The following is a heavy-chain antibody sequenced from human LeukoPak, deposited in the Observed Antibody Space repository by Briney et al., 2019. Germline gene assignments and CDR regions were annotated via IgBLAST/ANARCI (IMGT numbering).Heavy chain of an antibody. CDR3: ARDYGSVAPPFDY. D-gene: IGHD6-19*01. Sequence: ASVKVSCKASGYTFTGYYTHWVRQAPGQGLEWMGWINPNSGGTNYAQKFQGRVTMTRDTSISTAYMELSRLRSDDTAVYYCARDYGSVAPPFDYWGQGTLVTVSS. CDR2: INPNSGGT. V-gene: IGHV1-2*02. CDR1: GYTFTGYY. J-gene: IGHJ4*02.